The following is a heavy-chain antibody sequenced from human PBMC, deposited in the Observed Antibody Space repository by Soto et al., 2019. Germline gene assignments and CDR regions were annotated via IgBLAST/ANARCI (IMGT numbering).Heavy chain of an antibody. CDR1: GLTFSDYY. Sequence: QVQLVESGGGLVKPGGSLRLSCAASGLTFSDYYMSWIRQAPGKGLGWVSYITQRGDYTKYADSVQGRFTISRDNAKNSLYLQMNSLRAEDTAVYYCARELDGIDVWGQGTTVIVSS. V-gene: IGHV3-11*05. CDR3: ARELDGIDV. CDR2: ITQRGDYT. J-gene: IGHJ6*02.